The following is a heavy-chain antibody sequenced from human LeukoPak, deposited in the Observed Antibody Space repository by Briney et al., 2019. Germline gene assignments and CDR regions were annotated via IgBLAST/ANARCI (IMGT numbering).Heavy chain of an antibody. Sequence: GGSLRLSCAASGFTFSSYGMHWVRQAPGKGLEWVAFIRYDGSNKYYADSVKGRFTISRDNSKNTLYLQMNSLRAEDTAVYYCAKERGYSGYDLEWGFDYWGQGTLVTVSS. V-gene: IGHV3-30*02. J-gene: IGHJ4*02. D-gene: IGHD5-12*01. CDR1: GFTFSSYG. CDR3: AKERGYSGYDLEWGFDY. CDR2: IRYDGSNK.